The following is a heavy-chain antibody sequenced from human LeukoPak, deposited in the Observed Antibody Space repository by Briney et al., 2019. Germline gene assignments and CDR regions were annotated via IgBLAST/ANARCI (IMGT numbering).Heavy chain of an antibody. Sequence: PGVSLRLSCAASGFTFSSYSMNWVPQAPGNGLEWVASITGDGTRTYYTDSVKGRFTISRDNSKNTLYLQMNSLRADETAIYYCASRPRADMGPLDYWGQGTLVTVS. CDR2: ITGDGTRT. J-gene: IGHJ4*02. V-gene: IGHV3-23*01. CDR3: ASRPRADMGPLDY. CDR1: GFTFSSYS. D-gene: IGHD1-14*01.